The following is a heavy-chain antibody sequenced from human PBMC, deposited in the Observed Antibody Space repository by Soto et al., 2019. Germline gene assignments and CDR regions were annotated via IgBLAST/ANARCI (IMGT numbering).Heavy chain of an antibody. Sequence: EVQLLESGGGLAQPGGSLRLSCAASAFTFSSYAMSWVRQAPGKGLEWVSAVSGSGDSTYYADSVKGRFTISRDNSKNTLYLQMQSLRAEDTAVYYCAKGRASDCPGCTQDYWGQGTLVTVSS. CDR3: AKGRASDCPGCTQDY. V-gene: IGHV3-23*01. CDR1: AFTFSSYA. D-gene: IGHD2-21*02. J-gene: IGHJ4*02. CDR2: VSGSGDST.